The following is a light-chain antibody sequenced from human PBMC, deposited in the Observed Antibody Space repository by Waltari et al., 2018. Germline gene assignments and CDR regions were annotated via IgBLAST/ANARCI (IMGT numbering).Light chain of an antibody. CDR3: QAWDSSTGV. CDR1: KLGDKY. Sequence: SYELTPPPSVSVSPGQTASITCSGDKLGDKYACWYQQKPGQSPVLVIYQDSKRPSGIPERFSGSNAGNTATLTLSGTQAMDEADYYGQAWDSSTGVFGTGTKVTVL. J-gene: IGLJ1*01. CDR2: QDS. V-gene: IGLV3-1*01.